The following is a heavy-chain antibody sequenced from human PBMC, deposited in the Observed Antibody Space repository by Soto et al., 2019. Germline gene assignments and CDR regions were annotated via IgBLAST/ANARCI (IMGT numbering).Heavy chain of an antibody. J-gene: IGHJ6*02. CDR3: ARVPDV. CDR1: GGSISSGGYS. CDR2: IYHSGST. V-gene: IGHV4-30-2*01. Sequence: SETLSLTCAVSGGSISSGGYSWSWTRQPPGKGQEWIGYIYHSGSTYYNPSLKSQVTISVDRSKNQFSLKLSSVTAADTAVYYCARVPDVWGQGTTVTVSS.